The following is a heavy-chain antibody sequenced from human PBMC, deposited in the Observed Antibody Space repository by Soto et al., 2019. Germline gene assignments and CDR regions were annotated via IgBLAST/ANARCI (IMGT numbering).Heavy chain of an antibody. CDR3: ARERWEGASDI. Sequence: QVQLVESGGGVVQPGRSLRLSCEASGFTLISYAMHWVRQAPGKGLEWVAVISYDGNKKYYADSVKGRFTISRDNSKNTVYLQMNSLRVEDTAVNYCARERWEGASDIWGQGTMVTVSS. J-gene: IGHJ3*02. CDR2: ISYDGNKK. D-gene: IGHD1-26*01. V-gene: IGHV3-30-3*01. CDR1: GFTLISYA.